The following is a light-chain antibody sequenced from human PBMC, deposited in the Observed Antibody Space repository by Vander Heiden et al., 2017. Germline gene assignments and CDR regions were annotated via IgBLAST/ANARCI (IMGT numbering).Light chain of an antibody. J-gene: IGKJ1*01. Sequence: VLTHPPGTLSLSPGGRATLSSRASHSASRRYQAWYQQQLGQAPTPPTSGAYSRATGIPDRFSGSGSGTDFTLTISRLEPEDFAVYYCQQYGSSQWTFGQGTKVEIK. CDR3: QQYGSSQWT. CDR1: HSASRRY. CDR2: GAY. V-gene: IGKV3-20*01.